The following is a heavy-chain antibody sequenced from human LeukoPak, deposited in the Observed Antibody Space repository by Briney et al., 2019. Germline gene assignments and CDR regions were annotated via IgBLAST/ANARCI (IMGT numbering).Heavy chain of an antibody. CDR2: ISYDGSNK. CDR1: GFVFSDYP. CDR3: AREGSSAMVNWFDP. V-gene: IGHV3-30-3*01. D-gene: IGHD2-2*01. J-gene: IGHJ5*02. Sequence: PGGSLRLSCSASGFVFSDYPLHWIRQSPGKGLEWVAVISYDGSNKYYADSVKGRFTISRDNSKNTLYLQMNSLRAEDTAVYYCAREGSSAMVNWFDPWGQGTLVTVSS.